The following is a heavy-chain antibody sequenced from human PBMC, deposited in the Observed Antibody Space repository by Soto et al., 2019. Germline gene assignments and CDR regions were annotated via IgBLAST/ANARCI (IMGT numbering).Heavy chain of an antibody. Sequence: GASVKVSCKASGYTFTSYGISWVRQAPGQGLEWMGWISAYNGNTNYAQKLQGRVTMTTDTSTSTAYMELRSLRSDDTAVYYCARDGPRTFGCSGGSCYLFWGQETLVTVSS. D-gene: IGHD2-15*01. J-gene: IGHJ4*02. CDR1: GYTFTSYG. CDR2: ISAYNGNT. V-gene: IGHV1-18*01. CDR3: ARDGPRTFGCSGGSCYLF.